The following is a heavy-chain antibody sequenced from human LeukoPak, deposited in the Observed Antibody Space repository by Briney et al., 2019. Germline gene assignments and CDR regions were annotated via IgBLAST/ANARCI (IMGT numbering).Heavy chain of an antibody. Sequence: NPSETLSLTCTVSGGSISTYYWTWIRQPAGKGLEWIGRIHNSGSTRYNPSLKSRVTMSLDTSKNQFSLNLGSVTAADTAVYYCARDGAYSGSYTRRPDAFDIWGQGTMVTVSS. D-gene: IGHD1-26*01. CDR1: GGSISTYY. CDR2: IHNSGST. J-gene: IGHJ3*02. V-gene: IGHV4-4*07. CDR3: ARDGAYSGSYTRRPDAFDI.